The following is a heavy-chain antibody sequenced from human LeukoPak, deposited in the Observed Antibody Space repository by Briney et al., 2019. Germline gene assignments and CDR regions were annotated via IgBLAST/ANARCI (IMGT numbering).Heavy chain of an antibody. V-gene: IGHV3-30*04. J-gene: IGHJ4*02. CDR1: GFTFSSYA. CDR3: ASEWLGDTYFDY. Sequence: GGSLRLSCAASGFTFSSYAMHWVRQAPGKGLEWVAVISYDGSNKYYADSVKGRFTISRDNSKNTLYLQMNSLRAEDTAVYYCASEWLGDTYFDYWGQGTLVTVSS. D-gene: IGHD6-19*01. CDR2: ISYDGSNK.